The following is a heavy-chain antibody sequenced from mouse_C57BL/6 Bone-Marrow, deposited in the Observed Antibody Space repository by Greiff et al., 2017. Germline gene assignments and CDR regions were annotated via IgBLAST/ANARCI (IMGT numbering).Heavy chain of an antibody. CDR3: APLGPFAY. CDR2: IDPEDGET. D-gene: IGHD4-1*01. V-gene: IGHV14-2*01. CDR1: GFTITDYY. Sequence: VQLKQSGAELVKPGASVKLSCTASGFTITDYYMHWVKQRTEQGLEWIGRIDPEDGETKSAPKFQGKATITADTSSNTAYLQRSSLTAEDTAVYYCAPLGPFAYWGQGTLVTVSA. J-gene: IGHJ3*01.